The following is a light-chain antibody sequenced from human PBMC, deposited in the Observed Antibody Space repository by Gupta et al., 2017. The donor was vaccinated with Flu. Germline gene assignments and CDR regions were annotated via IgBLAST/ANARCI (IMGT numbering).Light chain of an antibody. CDR3: CSYAGSPWV. Sequence: QSALTQPRPVSGSPGQSVTISCPGTSSDVGAYNYVSWYQHLPGKAPRLMIYDVDKRPSGVPDRFSGSKSGNTASLTISGLQGEDEADYYCCSYAGSPWVFGGGTKLTVL. CDR1: SSDVGAYNY. J-gene: IGLJ3*02. V-gene: IGLV2-11*01. CDR2: DVD.